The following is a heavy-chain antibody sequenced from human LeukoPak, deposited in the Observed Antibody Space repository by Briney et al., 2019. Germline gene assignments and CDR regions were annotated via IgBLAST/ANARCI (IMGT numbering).Heavy chain of an antibody. CDR3: ARNGLDENAFDI. J-gene: IGHJ3*02. Sequence: ASVKVSCKASGYTFTGYYMHWVRQAPGQGLEWMGWINPNSGGTNYAQKFQGRVTMTRDTSISTAYMELSRLRSDDTAVYYRARNGLDENAFDIWGQGTMVTVSS. CDR2: INPNSGGT. V-gene: IGHV1-2*02. CDR1: GYTFTGYY. D-gene: IGHD4-17*01.